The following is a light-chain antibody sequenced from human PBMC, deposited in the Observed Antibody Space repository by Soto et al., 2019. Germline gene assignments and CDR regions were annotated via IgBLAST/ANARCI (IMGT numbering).Light chain of an antibody. CDR3: QQHNNWPLT. V-gene: IGKV3-15*01. J-gene: IGKJ4*01. CDR2: GAS. CDR1: QSVSSN. Sequence: EIVMTQSPATLSVSPGERATLSCRASQSVSSNLAWYQQKPGQAPRLLVYGASTRATGIPARCSGSGSGTQFTLTISSLQSEDFAVYYCQQHNNWPLTFGGGTKVEIK.